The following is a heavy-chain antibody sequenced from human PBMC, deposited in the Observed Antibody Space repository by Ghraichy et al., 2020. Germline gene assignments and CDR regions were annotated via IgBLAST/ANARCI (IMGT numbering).Heavy chain of an antibody. J-gene: IGHJ4*02. D-gene: IGHD3-22*01. CDR1: GFTISDYS. Sequence: LSLTCAASGFTISDYSLNWLRQAPGKGLEWVSSLSTAGNYIYYADSVKGRFTISRDNGKNSLNLQMNSLRAEDMAVYYCARTYYYESSAYYFDYWGQGTLVTVSS. CDR3: ARTYYYESSAYYFDY. V-gene: IGHV3-21*01. CDR2: LSTAGNYI.